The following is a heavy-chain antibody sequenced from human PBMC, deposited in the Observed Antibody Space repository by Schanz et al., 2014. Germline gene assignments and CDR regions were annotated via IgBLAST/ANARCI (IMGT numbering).Heavy chain of an antibody. Sequence: VQLVESGGGLVQPGGSLRLSCAASGFTFDDYAMSWIRQAPGKGLEWVSSIISTGGTIYYVDSVRGRFTISRDNAKNSLYLQMNSLRVDDTAVYYCASSRTRYCSSTSCVPGAFDFWGQGTLXTVSS. V-gene: IGHV3-11*01. CDR3: ASSRTRYCSSTSCVPGAFDF. CDR1: GFTFDDYA. CDR2: IISTGGTI. D-gene: IGHD2-2*01. J-gene: IGHJ3*01.